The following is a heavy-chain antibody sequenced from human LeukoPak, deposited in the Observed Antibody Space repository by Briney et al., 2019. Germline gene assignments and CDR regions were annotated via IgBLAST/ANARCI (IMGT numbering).Heavy chain of an antibody. J-gene: IGHJ4*02. V-gene: IGHV3-48*03. CDR3: ARGLHGNYGSNYFDY. D-gene: IGHD4-17*01. CDR1: GFTFSSYE. Sequence: GSLRLSCAASGFTFSSYEMNWVRQAPGKGLEWVSYISSSGSTIYYADSVKGRFTISRDNAKNSLYLQMNSLRAEDTAVYYCARGLHGNYGSNYFDYWGQGTLVTVSS. CDR2: ISSSGSTI.